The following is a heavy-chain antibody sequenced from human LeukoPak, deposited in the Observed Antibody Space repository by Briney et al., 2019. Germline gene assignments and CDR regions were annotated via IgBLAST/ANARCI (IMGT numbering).Heavy chain of an antibody. CDR2: IYYSGST. CDR3: ARERTGLEEYFDY. V-gene: IGHV4-61*01. J-gene: IGHJ4*02. CDR1: GGSVSSGSYY. D-gene: IGHD6-6*01. Sequence: PSETLSLTCTVSGGSVSSGSYYWSWIRQPPGKGLEWIGYIYYSGSTNYNPSLKSRVTISVDTSKNQFSLKLSSVTAADTAVYYCARERTGLEEYFDYWGQGTLVTVSS.